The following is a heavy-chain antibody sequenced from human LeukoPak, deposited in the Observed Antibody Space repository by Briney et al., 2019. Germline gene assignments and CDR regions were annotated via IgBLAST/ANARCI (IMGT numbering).Heavy chain of an antibody. CDR3: ARVPVGVTLDYYYYYYMDV. CDR1: GGSISSGGCY. Sequence: SSETLSLTCTVSGGSISSGGCYWSWIRQPPGKGLEWIGYIYHSGSTYYNPSLKSRVTISVDRSKNQFSLKLSSVTAADTAVYYCARVPVGVTLDYYYYYYMDVWGKGTTVTVSS. V-gene: IGHV4-30-2*01. CDR2: IYHSGST. D-gene: IGHD1-26*01. J-gene: IGHJ6*03.